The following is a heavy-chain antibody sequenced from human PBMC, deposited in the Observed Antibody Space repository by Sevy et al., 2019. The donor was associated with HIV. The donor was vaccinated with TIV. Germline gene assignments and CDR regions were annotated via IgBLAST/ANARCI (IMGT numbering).Heavy chain of an antibody. D-gene: IGHD1-1*01. CDR1: GFTFSSYR. CDR2: ISSTSAYI. V-gene: IGHV3-21*01. CDR3: ARAVLEISTWRSDY. Sequence: GGSLRLSCAASGFTFSSYRMTWVRQAPGKGLEWVSCISSTSAYINYADPVKGRFTISRDNAKNLLYLQMDSLGAEDTAVYYCARAVLEISTWRSDYWGQGTLVTVSS. J-gene: IGHJ4*02.